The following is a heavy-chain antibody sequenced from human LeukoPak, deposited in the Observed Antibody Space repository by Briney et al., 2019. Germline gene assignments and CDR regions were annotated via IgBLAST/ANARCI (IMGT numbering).Heavy chain of an antibody. CDR2: IYYSGST. D-gene: IGHD5-18*01. J-gene: IGHJ3*02. V-gene: IGHV4-59*01. Sequence: PSETLSLTCTVSGGSISSYYWSWIRQPPGKGLEWIGYIYYSGSTNYNPSLKSRVTISVDTSKNQFSLKLSSVTAADTAVYYCARDRGYGYGDHDAFDIWGQGTMVTVSS. CDR3: ARDRGYGYGDHDAFDI. CDR1: GGSISSYY.